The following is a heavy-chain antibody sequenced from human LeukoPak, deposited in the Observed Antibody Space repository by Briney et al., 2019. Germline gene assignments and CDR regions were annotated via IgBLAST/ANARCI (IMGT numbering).Heavy chain of an antibody. CDR3: AKDRGNWNFQYFGY. J-gene: IGHJ4*02. Sequence: GGSLRLSCAASGFTFSSYMMSWVRQSPGKGLEWVSGISGSGGRTYYADSVKGRFAISRDNSKNTLYLQMNSLRAEDTAVYYCAKDRGNWNFQYFGYWGQGTLVTVSS. V-gene: IGHV3-23*01. D-gene: IGHD1-7*01. CDR1: GFTFSSYM. CDR2: ISGSGGRT.